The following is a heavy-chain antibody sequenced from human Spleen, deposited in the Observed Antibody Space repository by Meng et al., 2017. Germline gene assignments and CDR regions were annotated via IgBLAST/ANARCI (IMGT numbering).Heavy chain of an antibody. D-gene: IGHD5-12*01. CDR2: ISSSSSSI. Sequence: GESLKISCAASGFTFSSYSMNWVRQAPGKGLEWVSSISSSSSSIDYADSVKGRFTIFRDNAKKSLYLQMNSLRAEDTAVYYCARAGGFDFPRYYYGMDVWGQGTMVTVSS. CDR3: ARAGGFDFPRYYYGMDV. V-gene: IGHV3-21*01. CDR1: GFTFSSYS. J-gene: IGHJ6*02.